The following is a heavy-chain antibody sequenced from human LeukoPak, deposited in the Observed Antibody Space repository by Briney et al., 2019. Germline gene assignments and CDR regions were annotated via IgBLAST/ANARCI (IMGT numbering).Heavy chain of an antibody. CDR2: ISSSSSSI. Sequence: GGSLRLSCAASGFTLSSYGMNWVRQAPGKGLEWVSYISSSSSSIYYADSVRGRFTISRDNAKNSLYLQMNSLRAEDTAVYYCARDPDYWGQGTLVTVSS. CDR1: GFTLSSYG. CDR3: ARDPDY. J-gene: IGHJ4*02. V-gene: IGHV3-48*01.